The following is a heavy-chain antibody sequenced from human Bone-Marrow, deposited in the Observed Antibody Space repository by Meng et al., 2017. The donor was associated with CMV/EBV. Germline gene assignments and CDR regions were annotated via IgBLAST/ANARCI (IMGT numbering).Heavy chain of an antibody. V-gene: IGHV3-21*01. Sequence: GESLKISCAVSGFTLSPYTMNWVRQAPGKGLEWVSSISSSSTYIYYADSVKGRFTISRDNAKNSLYLQMNSLRAEDTAVYYCAKDRLAMDVWGQGTTVTVSS. CDR2: ISSSSTYI. CDR1: GFTLSPYT. J-gene: IGHJ6*02. CDR3: AKDRLAMDV.